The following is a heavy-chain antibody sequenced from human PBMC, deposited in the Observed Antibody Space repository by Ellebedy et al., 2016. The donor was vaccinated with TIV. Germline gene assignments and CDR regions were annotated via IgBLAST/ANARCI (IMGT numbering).Heavy chain of an antibody. CDR2: IDLDRSST. CDR1: GFTFSSYW. V-gene: IGHV3-74*01. CDR3: ARDGKGYLGYFDY. Sequence: GESLKISCTASGFTFSSYWMHWVRQAPGEGLMWVSRIDLDRSSTYYADSVKGRFTISRDNAKNTLYLQMNDLRVEDTAVYYCARDGKGYLGYFDYWGQGNLVTVSS. D-gene: IGHD5-18*01. J-gene: IGHJ4*02.